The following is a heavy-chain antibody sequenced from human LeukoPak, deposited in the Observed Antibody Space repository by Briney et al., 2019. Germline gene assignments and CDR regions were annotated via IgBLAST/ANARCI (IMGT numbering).Heavy chain of an antibody. Sequence: SETLSLTCTVSGGSISSSNCWRGVRQPQGKGLEWIGEIYHSGSTNYNPSLESRVTISVDKSKNPFSLNLSSVTAADTAVYYCARGSGYDSFDYWGQGTLVTVSS. D-gene: IGHD5-12*01. V-gene: IGHV4-4*02. CDR2: IYHSGST. CDR1: GGSISSSNC. CDR3: ARGSGYDSFDY. J-gene: IGHJ4*02.